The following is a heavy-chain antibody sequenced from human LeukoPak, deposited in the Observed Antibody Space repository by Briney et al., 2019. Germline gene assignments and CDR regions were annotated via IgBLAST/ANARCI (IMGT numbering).Heavy chain of an antibody. CDR3: ARGVYIAAAQYAY. CDR2: IYYSGTT. Sequence: SQTLSLTCTVSGGSISSYYWSWIRQPPGKGLEWIGYIYYSGTTNYNPSLKSRVTISVDTSKNQFSLKLSSVTAADTAVYYCARGVYIAAAQYAYWGQGTLVTVSS. CDR1: GGSISSYY. V-gene: IGHV4-59*01. J-gene: IGHJ4*02. D-gene: IGHD6-13*01.